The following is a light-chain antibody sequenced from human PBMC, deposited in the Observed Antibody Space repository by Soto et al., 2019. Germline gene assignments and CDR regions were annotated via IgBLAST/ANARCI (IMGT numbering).Light chain of an antibody. CDR3: QQYGGSPVT. CDR2: GAS. V-gene: IGKV3-20*01. J-gene: IGKJ5*01. Sequence: IGMTQSPATLSVSPGERATLSCRASQGVRSNLAWYQQKPGQPPRLVISGASTRAPGIPDRFSGSGSGTDFTLTISRLEPEDFAVYYCQQYGGSPVTFGQGTLLEIK. CDR1: QGVRSN.